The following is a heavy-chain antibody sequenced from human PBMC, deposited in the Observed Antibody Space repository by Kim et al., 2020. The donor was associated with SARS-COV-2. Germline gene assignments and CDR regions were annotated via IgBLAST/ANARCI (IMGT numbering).Heavy chain of an antibody. J-gene: IGHJ4*02. D-gene: IGHD3-10*01. CDR3: AKDTYGSGSYPHMDYFDY. CDR2: ISYDGSNK. Sequence: GGSLRLSCAASGFTFSSYGMHWVRQAPGKGLEWVAVISYDGSNKYYADSVKGRFTISRDNSKNTLYLQMNSLRAEDTAVYYCAKDTYGSGSYPHMDYFDYWGQGTLVTVSS. CDR1: GFTFSSYG. V-gene: IGHV3-30*18.